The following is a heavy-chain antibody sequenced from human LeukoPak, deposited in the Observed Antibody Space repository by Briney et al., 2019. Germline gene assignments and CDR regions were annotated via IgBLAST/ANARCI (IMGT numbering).Heavy chain of an antibody. D-gene: IGHD2-2*01. CDR2: INHSGST. V-gene: IGHV4-34*01. CDR3: ARVNCRNVLGYCSSTSCSSH. CDR1: GGSFSGYY. Sequence: PSETLSLTCAVYGGSFSGYYWSWIRQPPGKGLEWIGEINHSGSTNYNPSLKSRVTISVDTSKNQFSLKLSSVTAADTAVYYCARVNCRNVLGYCSSTSCSSHWGQGTLVTVSS. J-gene: IGHJ4*02.